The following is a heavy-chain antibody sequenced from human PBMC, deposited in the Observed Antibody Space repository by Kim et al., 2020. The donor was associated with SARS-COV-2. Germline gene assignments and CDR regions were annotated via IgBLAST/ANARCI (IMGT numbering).Heavy chain of an antibody. CDR2: IYYSGST. CDR1: GGSISSSSYY. D-gene: IGHD6-13*01. J-gene: IGHJ4*02. V-gene: IGHV4-39*07. Sequence: SETLSLTCTVSGGSISSSSYYWGWIRQPPGKGLEWIGSIYYSGSTYYNPSLKSRVTISVDTSKNQFSLKLSSVTAADTAVYYCARVHPGYSSSWTGYWGQGTLVTVSS. CDR3: ARVHPGYSSSWTGY.